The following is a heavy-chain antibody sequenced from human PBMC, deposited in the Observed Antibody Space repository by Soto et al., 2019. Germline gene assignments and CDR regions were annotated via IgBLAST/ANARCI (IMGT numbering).Heavy chain of an antibody. J-gene: IGHJ6*02. CDR2: VSFDGINT. D-gene: IGHD2-15*01. Sequence: QVQVVESGGGVVRPGRSLRLSCAASGFNFNNYAMHWVRQAPGKGLEWVAVVSFDGINTYYADSVKGRFTISRDSSNNTVSLQMNGLTSEDTAAYYCAKAGWVGDYYYGLDVWGQGTTVTVSS. CDR3: AKAGWVGDYYYGLDV. V-gene: IGHV3-30*18. CDR1: GFNFNNYA.